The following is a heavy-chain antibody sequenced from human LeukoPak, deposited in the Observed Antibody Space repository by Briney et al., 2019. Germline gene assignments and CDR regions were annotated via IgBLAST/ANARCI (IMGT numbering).Heavy chain of an antibody. CDR2: TTSSGSTK. CDR1: GFTFSSHE. Sequence: GGSLRLSCAASGFTFSSHEMNWVRQAPGKGLEWVSYTTSSGSTKHNADSVKGRFTISRDNAKNSLYLQMNSLRAGDTAVYYCARGRVYFDYWGQGTLVTVSS. CDR3: ARGRVYFDY. J-gene: IGHJ4*02. V-gene: IGHV3-48*03.